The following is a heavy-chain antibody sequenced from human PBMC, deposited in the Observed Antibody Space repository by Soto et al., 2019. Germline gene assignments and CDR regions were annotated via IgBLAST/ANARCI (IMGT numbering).Heavy chain of an antibody. D-gene: IGHD1-26*01. V-gene: IGHV3-23*01. CDR3: AKGGRRRGSYPPLDS. CDR2: ISESGTGT. J-gene: IGHJ4*02. Sequence: EVQLLESGGGLVQPGGSLRLSCAASGFTFSSCAMTWVRQAPGKGLQWVSGISESGTGTFYADSVRGRFTISRDNSKNTRFLQMNSLRAEDTAVYYCAKGGRRRGSYPPLDSWVQGTLVTVSS. CDR1: GFTFSSCA.